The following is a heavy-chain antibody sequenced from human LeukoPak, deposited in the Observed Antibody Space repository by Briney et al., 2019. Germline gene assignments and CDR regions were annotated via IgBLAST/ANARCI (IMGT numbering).Heavy chain of an antibody. J-gene: IGHJ4*02. CDR1: GGSFSGYS. Sequence: SETLSRTCAGYGGSFSGYSWSWICQPPGKGLEGIGEINPSGSTNYNPSLKSRVTMSLDTSKNQFSLRLSSVTAADTAVYYCARRTALGPGDYWGQGTLVTVSS. CDR2: INPSGST. V-gene: IGHV4-34*01. D-gene: IGHD1-1*01. CDR3: ARRTALGPGDY.